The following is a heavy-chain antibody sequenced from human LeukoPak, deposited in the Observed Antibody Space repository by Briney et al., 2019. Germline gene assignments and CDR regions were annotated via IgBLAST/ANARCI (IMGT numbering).Heavy chain of an antibody. CDR1: GFTFSSYE. CDR3: ASGDNIVLYHDGMDV. CDR2: ISSSGSTI. D-gene: IGHD2-8*01. V-gene: IGHV3-48*03. Sequence: AGGSRRLSCAASGFTFSSYEMNWVRQAPGKGLEWVSYISSSGSTIYYADSVKGRFTISRDNAKNSLYLQMNSLRAEDTAVYYCASGDNIVLYHDGMDVWGQGTTVTVSS. J-gene: IGHJ6*02.